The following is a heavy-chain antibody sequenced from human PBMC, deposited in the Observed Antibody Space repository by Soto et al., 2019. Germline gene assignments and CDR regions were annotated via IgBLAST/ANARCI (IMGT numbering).Heavy chain of an antibody. Sequence: QVQLEQSGSEVKRPGASVRVSCEAFGYTFTGYFIHWVRQAPGQGLEWMGCINPNTGGTNYAQKFQDWVTMTSDTSLNTAYLELNRLQSDDTAIYYCARAPWNGSGTSNWFDPWGQGTLVSVSS. V-gene: IGHV1-2*04. J-gene: IGHJ5*02. D-gene: IGHD3-10*01. CDR1: GYTFTGYF. CDR2: INPNTGGT. CDR3: ARAPWNGSGTSNWFDP.